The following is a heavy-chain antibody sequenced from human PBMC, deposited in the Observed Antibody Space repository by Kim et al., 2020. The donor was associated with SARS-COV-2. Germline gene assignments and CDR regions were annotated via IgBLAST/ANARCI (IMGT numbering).Heavy chain of an antibody. CDR2: ISVGTIST. CDR1: GFTFSNYA. CDR3: AKFQYYGSGSYEH. Sequence: GGSMRLSCAASGFTFSNYAMTWVRQSPGKGLEWVSSISVGTISTYYADSVKGRFTISRDNSKNTLYLQMNSLRADDTAVYYCAKFQYYGSGSYEHWGQGTLVTVSS. D-gene: IGHD3-10*01. V-gene: IGHV3-23*01. J-gene: IGHJ4*02.